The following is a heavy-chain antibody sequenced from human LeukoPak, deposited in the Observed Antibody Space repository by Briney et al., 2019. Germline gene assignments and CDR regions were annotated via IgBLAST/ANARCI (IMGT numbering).Heavy chain of an antibody. CDR3: AREPTISGGPTY. D-gene: IGHD1-26*01. J-gene: IGHJ4*02. CDR2: IYHSGST. CDR1: GGSISSGGYY. Sequence: SETLSLTCTVSGGSISSGGYYWSWIRQPPGKGLEWIGYIYHSGSTYYNPSLKSRVTISVDRSKNQFSLKLSSVTAADTAVYYCAREPTISGGPTYWGQGTLVTVSS. V-gene: IGHV4-30-2*01.